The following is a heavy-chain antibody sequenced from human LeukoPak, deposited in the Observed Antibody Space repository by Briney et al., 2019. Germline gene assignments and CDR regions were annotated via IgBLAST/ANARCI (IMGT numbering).Heavy chain of an antibody. D-gene: IGHD3-10*02. CDR2: INPNSGGT. J-gene: IGHJ6*03. CDR3: ARDRVFGELNYYYMDV. Sequence: ASVKVSCKASGYTFTGYYMHWVRQAPGQGLEWMGRINPNSGGTNYAQKFQGRATITMDTSISTAYMELSRLRSDDTAVYYCARDRVFGELNYYYMDVWGKGTTVTVSS. CDR1: GYTFTGYY. V-gene: IGHV1-2*06.